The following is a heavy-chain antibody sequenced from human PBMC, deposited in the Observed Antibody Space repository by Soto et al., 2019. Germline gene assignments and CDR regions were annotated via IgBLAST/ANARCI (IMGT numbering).Heavy chain of an antibody. CDR3: ARDRYSSGWYYYYYGMDV. J-gene: IGHJ6*02. CDR2: INPSGGST. CDR1: GYTFTSYY. V-gene: IGHV1-46*01. D-gene: IGHD6-19*01. Sequence: ASVKVSCKASGYTFTSYYMHWVRQAPGQGLEWMGIINPSGGSTSYAQKFQGRVTMTRDTSTSTVYMELSSLRSEDTAVYYCARDRYSSGWYYYYYGMDVWGQGTTVTVSS.